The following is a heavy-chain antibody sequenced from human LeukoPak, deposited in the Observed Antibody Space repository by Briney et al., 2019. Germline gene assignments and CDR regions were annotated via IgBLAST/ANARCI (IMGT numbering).Heavy chain of an antibody. Sequence: SETLSLTWTVSGGSISTYYWSWIRQPPGKGLEWIGYINYSGSTNYNPSLKSRVIISVDTSKNQCSLKLNSVTAADTAVYYCVRGANRYDPWGQGTLVTVSS. CDR2: INYSGST. CDR1: GGSISTYY. CDR3: VRGANRYDP. J-gene: IGHJ5*02. V-gene: IGHV4-59*13.